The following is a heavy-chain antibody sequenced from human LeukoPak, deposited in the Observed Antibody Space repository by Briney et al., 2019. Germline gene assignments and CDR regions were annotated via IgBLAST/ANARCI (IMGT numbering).Heavy chain of an antibody. CDR1: SGSISSSNYY. J-gene: IGHJ6*03. Sequence: SETLSLTCTVSSGSISSSNYYWDWIRQPPGKGLEWIGNIYYSGRTFYNPSLKSRVTISVDTSKNQFSLNLSSVTAADTAVYFCARGVTTNGYYYYMDDWGKEPTVTVSS. CDR3: ARGVTTNGYYYYMDD. V-gene: IGHV4-39*01. CDR2: IYYSGRT. D-gene: IGHD4-17*01.